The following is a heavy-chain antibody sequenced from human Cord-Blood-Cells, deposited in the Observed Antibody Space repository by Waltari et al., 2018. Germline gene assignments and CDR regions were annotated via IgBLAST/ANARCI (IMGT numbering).Heavy chain of an antibody. CDR2: IYYSGST. Sequence: QLQLQESGPGLVKPSETLSLTCTVSGGSISSSSHYWGWIRTPPGKGLEWIGSIYYSGSTYYNPSLKSRFTISVDTSKNQFSLKLSSVTAADTAVYYCARHWVWFGELLYFDYWGQGTLVTVSS. J-gene: IGHJ4*02. D-gene: IGHD3-10*01. V-gene: IGHV4-39*01. CDR1: GGSISSSSHY. CDR3: ARHWVWFGELLYFDY.